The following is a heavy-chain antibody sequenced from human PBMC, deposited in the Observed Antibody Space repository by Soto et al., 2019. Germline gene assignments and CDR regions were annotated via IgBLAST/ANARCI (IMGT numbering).Heavy chain of an antibody. D-gene: IGHD2-2*01. CDR3: ARDIGEDIVLVPAAILYYYYGMDV. J-gene: IGHJ6*02. V-gene: IGHV1-3*01. CDR1: GYTFTSYA. CDR2: INAGNGNT. Sequence: EASVKVSCKASGYTFTSYAMHWVRQAPGQRLEWMGWINAGNGNTKYSQKFQGRVTITRDTSASTAYMELSSLRSEDTAVYYCARDIGEDIVLVPAAILYYYYGMDVWGQGTTVTVSS.